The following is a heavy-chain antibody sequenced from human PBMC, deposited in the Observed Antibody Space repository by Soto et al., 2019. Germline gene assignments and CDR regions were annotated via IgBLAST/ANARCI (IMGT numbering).Heavy chain of an antibody. CDR2: ISYDGSNK. CDR3: AKDLYDSGTYTFYCGMDV. Sequence: GSLRLSCAASGFTFSSYGMHWVRQAPGKGLEWVAVISYDGSNKYYADSVKGRFTISRDNSKNTLYLQMNSLRAEDTAVYYCAKDLYDSGTYTFYCGMDVWGQGTTVTVSS. D-gene: IGHD3-10*01. J-gene: IGHJ6*02. CDR1: GFTFSSYG. V-gene: IGHV3-30*18.